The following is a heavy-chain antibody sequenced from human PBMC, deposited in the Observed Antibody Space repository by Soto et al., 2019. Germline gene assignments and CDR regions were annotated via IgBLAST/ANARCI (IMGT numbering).Heavy chain of an antibody. CDR2: IYWDDDK. D-gene: IGHD2-21*01. J-gene: IGHJ6*02. V-gene: IGHV2-5*02. Sequence: QITLKESGPTLVKPTQTLTLTCTFSGFSLSTTGVGVGWIRQPPGKALEWLALIYWDDDKRYNPSLKSRLTIPKDTSKNQVVLTMPHMDPVDTATYYCVQSRCGGDCLQSYSSHSYYGLDVWGQGTTVTVSS. CDR3: VQSRCGGDCLQSYSSHSYYGLDV. CDR1: GFSLSTTGVG.